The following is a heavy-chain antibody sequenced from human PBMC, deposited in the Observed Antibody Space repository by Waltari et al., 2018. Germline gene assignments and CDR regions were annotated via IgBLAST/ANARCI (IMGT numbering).Heavy chain of an antibody. D-gene: IGHD1-7*01. CDR1: GGTFSSYA. CDR3: ARGELKLRLGYYYYYMDV. Sequence: QVQLVQSGAEVKKPGSSVKVSCKASGGTFSSYAISWVRQAPGQGLEWMGGIIPIFGTANYAQKFQGRVTITADKSTSTAYMELSSLRSEDTAVYYCARGELKLRLGYYYYYMDVWGKGTTVTVSS. J-gene: IGHJ6*03. CDR2: IIPIFGTA. V-gene: IGHV1-69*14.